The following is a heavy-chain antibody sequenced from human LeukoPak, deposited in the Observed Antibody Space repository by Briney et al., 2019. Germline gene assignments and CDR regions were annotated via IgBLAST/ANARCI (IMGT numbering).Heavy chain of an antibody. CDR1: GGSFSGYY. Sequence: SETLSLTCAVYGGSFSGYYWSWIRQPPGKGLEWIGEINHSGSTNYNPSLKSRVTISVDTSKNQFSLKLSSVTAADTAVYYCARGPYGDYTQYFDLWGRGTLVTVSS. J-gene: IGHJ2*01. CDR3: ARGPYGDYTQYFDL. D-gene: IGHD4-17*01. CDR2: INHSGST. V-gene: IGHV4-34*01.